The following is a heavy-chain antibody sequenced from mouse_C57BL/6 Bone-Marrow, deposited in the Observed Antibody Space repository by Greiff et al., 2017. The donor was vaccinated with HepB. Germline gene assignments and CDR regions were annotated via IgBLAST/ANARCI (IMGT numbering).Heavy chain of an antibody. Sequence: VQLQESGPGLVQPSQSLSITCTVSGFSLTSYGVHWVRQSPGKGLEWLGVIWRGGSTDYNAAFMSRLSITKDNFKSQVFFKMNSLQADDTAIYYCAKTQTGASWYFDVWGTGTTVTVSS. V-gene: IGHV2-5*01. D-gene: IGHD4-1*01. J-gene: IGHJ1*03. CDR2: IWRGGST. CDR3: AKTQTGASWYFDV. CDR1: GFSLTSYG.